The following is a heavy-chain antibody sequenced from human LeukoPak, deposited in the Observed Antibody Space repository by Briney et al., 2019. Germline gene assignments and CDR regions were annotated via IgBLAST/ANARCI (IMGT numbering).Heavy chain of an antibody. D-gene: IGHD3-10*01. CDR1: GFTFSRSA. CDR3: AGMVRGKIDY. CDR2: ISGSGGRT. Sequence: GGSLRLSCAASGFTFSRSAMSWVRQAPGKGLEWVSAISGSGGRTYYADSAKGRFTISRDNAKNSLYLQMNSLRAEDTAVYYCAGMVRGKIDYWGQGTLVTVSS. J-gene: IGHJ4*02. V-gene: IGHV3-23*01.